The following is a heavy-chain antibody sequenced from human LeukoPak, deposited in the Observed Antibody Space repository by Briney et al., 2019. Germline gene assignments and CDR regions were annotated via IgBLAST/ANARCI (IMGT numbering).Heavy chain of an antibody. D-gene: IGHD2-2*01. CDR2: ISSSSSYI. Sequence: KPGGSLRLSCAASGFTFSSYSMNWVRQAPGKGLEWVSSISSSSSYIYYADSVKGRFTISRDNAKNSLYLQMNSLRAEDTAVYYCARDLCSSTSCYPGPFYWGQGTLVTVS. J-gene: IGHJ4*02. V-gene: IGHV3-21*01. CDR3: ARDLCSSTSCYPGPFY. CDR1: GFTFSSYS.